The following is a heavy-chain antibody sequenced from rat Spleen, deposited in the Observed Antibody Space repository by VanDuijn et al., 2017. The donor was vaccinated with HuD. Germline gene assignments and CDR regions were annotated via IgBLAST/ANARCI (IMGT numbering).Heavy chain of an antibody. Sequence: EVQLVESGGGLVQPGRSLKLSCAASGFTFSDYYMAWVRQAPTKGLEWVASISYDGGSTYYRDSVKGRFTISRDNAKSSLYLQMDSLRSEDTATYYCTTEAITMMVLITSTRYFDFWGPGTMVTVSS. V-gene: IGHV5-20*01. J-gene: IGHJ1*01. CDR1: GFTFSDYY. D-gene: IGHD1-12*02. CDR2: ISYDGGST. CDR3: TTEAITMMVLITSTRYFDF.